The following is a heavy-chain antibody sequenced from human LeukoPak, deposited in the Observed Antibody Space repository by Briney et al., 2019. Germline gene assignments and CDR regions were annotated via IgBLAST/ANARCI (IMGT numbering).Heavy chain of an antibody. J-gene: IGHJ5*02. CDR3: ARHMRGGYYGSGRYYWSDA. CDR2: IYPGDSDT. D-gene: IGHD3-10*01. CDR1: GYSFTSYW. V-gene: IGHV5-51*01. Sequence: GGSPKISCKGSGYSFTSYWIGCVRPMPRKGLEWMGTIYPGDSDTRYSPSFQGQVTISADKSISTAYQQWSSLKASENPMYYGARHMRGGYYGSGRYYWSDAWGQASLVTVSS.